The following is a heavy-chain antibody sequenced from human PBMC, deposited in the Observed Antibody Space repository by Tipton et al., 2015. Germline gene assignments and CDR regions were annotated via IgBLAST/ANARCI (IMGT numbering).Heavy chain of an antibody. V-gene: IGHV4-39*01. Sequence: TLSLTCTVSGGCISSSSYYWGWIRQPPGKGLEWIGSIYYSGSTYYNPSLKSRVTISVDTSKNQLSLKLSSVTAADTAVYYCARSPFKSGYFDYWGQGTLVTVSS. J-gene: IGHJ4*02. CDR3: ARSPFKSGYFDY. D-gene: IGHD2/OR15-2a*01. CDR2: IYYSGST. CDR1: GGCISSSSYY.